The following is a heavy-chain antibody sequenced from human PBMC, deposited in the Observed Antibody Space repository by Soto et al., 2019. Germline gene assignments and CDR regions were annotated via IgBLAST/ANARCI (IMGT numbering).Heavy chain of an antibody. CDR1: GYRFTPYW. Sequence: PGESVKISCXTSGYRFTPYWIAWVRQMPGKGLEWMGIIFPSDSDTRYSPSFQGQVTISADRSTSTVFLQWASLKASDTAVYFCARKDKSGYFNWFDPWGQGTLVTVSS. J-gene: IGHJ5*02. CDR2: IFPSDSDT. V-gene: IGHV5-51*01. D-gene: IGHD3-22*01. CDR3: ARKDKSGYFNWFDP.